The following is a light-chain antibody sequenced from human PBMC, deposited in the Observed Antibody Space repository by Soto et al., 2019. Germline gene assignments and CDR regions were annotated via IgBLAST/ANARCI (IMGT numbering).Light chain of an antibody. CDR2: DVT. Sequence: QSALTQPASVSGSPGQSITISCTGTSSDVGGSNYVSWYQQHPGKAPRLMIYDVTNRPSGVSNRFSGSKSGNTASLTISGLQSEDEADYYCTSSTSSSTLVFGGGTQLTVL. V-gene: IGLV2-14*03. CDR3: TSSTSSSTLV. J-gene: IGLJ3*02. CDR1: SSDVGGSNY.